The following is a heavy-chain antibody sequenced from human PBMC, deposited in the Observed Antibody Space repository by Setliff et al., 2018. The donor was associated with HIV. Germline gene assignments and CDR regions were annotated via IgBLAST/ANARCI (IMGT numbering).Heavy chain of an antibody. CDR3: ARDYCGGDCYFPYYYYGMDV. J-gene: IGHJ6*02. D-gene: IGHD2-21*02. Sequence: LSLTCTVSGGSISSSSYYWGWIRQRPGKGLEWIGYVYYSGGTFYNPSLKSRLTISVDTSTNQFSLKLRSVTAADTAVYYCARDYCGGDCYFPYYYYGMDVWGQGTTVTVSS. CDR1: GGSISSSSYY. CDR2: VYYSGGT. V-gene: IGHV4-31*03.